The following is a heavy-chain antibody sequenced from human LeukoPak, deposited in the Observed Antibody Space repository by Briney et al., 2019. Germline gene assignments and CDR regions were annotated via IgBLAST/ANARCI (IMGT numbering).Heavy chain of an antibody. CDR1: GYTFTSYY. CDR3: ARDLAGVGYSYGSNFDY. CDR2: INPSGGST. J-gene: IGHJ4*02. Sequence: ASVKVSCKASGYTFTSYYMYWVRQAPGQGLEWMGIINPSGGSTSYAQKFQGRVTMTRDMSTSTVYMELSSLRSEDTAVYYCARDLAGVGYSYGSNFDYWGQGTLVTVSS. V-gene: IGHV1-46*01. D-gene: IGHD5-18*01.